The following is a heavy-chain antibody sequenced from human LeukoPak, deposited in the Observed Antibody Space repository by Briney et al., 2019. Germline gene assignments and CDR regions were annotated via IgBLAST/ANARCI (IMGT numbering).Heavy chain of an antibody. Sequence: PSETLSLTCAVCGGSFSGYYWSWIRQPPGKGLEWIGEINHSGSTNYNPSLKRRVTISVDTSKNQFSLKLSSVTAADTAVYYCASLSSSWYTFDYWGQGTLVTVSS. V-gene: IGHV4-34*01. J-gene: IGHJ4*02. CDR2: INHSGST. D-gene: IGHD6-13*01. CDR3: ASLSSSWYTFDY. CDR1: GGSFSGYY.